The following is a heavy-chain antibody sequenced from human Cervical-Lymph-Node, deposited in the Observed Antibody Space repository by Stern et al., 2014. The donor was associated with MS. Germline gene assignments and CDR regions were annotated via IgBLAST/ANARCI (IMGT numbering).Heavy chain of an antibody. CDR3: ARDNDDNGMDV. J-gene: IGHJ6*02. CDR2: IIPLFGTT. V-gene: IGHV1-69*19. CDR1: GDTFTNFA. D-gene: IGHD1-1*01. Sequence: QLQLVQSGAEVKKPGSSVTVSCKTSGDTFTNFAISWVRQAPGQGLEWMGGIIPLFGTTHYAQDFQGRVTITADQSTGTVYLGLSSLRSEDTAIYYCARDNDDNGMDVWGQGTTITVSS.